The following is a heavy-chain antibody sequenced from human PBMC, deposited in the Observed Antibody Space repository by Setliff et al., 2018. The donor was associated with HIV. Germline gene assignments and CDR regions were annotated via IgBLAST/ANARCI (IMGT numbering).Heavy chain of an antibody. J-gene: IGHJ4*02. Sequence: ASVKVSCKAFGYTFSTNAIHWVRQAPGQRLEWMGYINAGDDNTRYSEKFQGGVTITRDTSANTAYMELSSLRSEDTAVYYCARGSCSGCYLSDYWGLGTLVTV. CDR1: GYTFSTNA. CDR2: INAGDDNT. V-gene: IGHV1-3*01. D-gene: IGHD6-19*01. CDR3: ARGSCSGCYLSDY.